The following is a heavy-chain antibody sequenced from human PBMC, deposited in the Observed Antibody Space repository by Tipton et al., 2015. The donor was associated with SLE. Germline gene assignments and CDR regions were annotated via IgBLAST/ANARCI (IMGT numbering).Heavy chain of an antibody. CDR1: GFTVSSNY. CDR3: ARVLGGLGLFDY. Sequence: SLRLSCAASGFTVSSNYMSWVRQAPGKGLEWVSVIYSGGSTYYADSVKGRFTISRDSSKNTLYLQMNSLRAEDTAVYYCARVLGGLGLFDYWGQGTLVTVSS. CDR2: IYSGGST. V-gene: IGHV3-53*05. J-gene: IGHJ4*02. D-gene: IGHD2-15*01.